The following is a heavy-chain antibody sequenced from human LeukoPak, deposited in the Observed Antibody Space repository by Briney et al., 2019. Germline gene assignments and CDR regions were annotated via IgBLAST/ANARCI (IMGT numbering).Heavy chain of an antibody. CDR3: AKGFGTVDTGYFDY. CDR1: GFTFSSYG. D-gene: IGHD4-23*01. J-gene: IGHJ4*02. Sequence: GGSLRLSCAASGFTFSSYGMHWVRQAPGKGLEWVAVIWYDGSNKYYADSVKGRFTISRDNSKNTLYLQMNSLRAEDTAVYYCAKGFGTVDTGYFDYWGQGTLVTVSS. V-gene: IGHV3-33*06. CDR2: IWYDGSNK.